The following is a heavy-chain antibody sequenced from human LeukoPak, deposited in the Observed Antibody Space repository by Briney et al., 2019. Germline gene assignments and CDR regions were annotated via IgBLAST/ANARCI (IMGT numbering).Heavy chain of an antibody. CDR3: ARDVERTGGTYYYGSGSPRG. Sequence: PGGSLRLSCAASGFTFSSYSMIWGRQAPGQGLEWVSYMSTCSSTIYYADSVKGRFTISRENAKNSLYLQMNSLRDEDTAVYYCARDVERTGGTYYYGSGSPRGWGQGTLVTVSS. V-gene: IGHV3-48*02. D-gene: IGHD3-10*01. CDR1: GFTFSSYS. J-gene: IGHJ4*02. CDR2: MSTCSSTI.